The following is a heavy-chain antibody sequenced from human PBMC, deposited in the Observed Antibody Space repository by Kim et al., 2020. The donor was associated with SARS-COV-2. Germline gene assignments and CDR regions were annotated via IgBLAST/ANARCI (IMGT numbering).Heavy chain of an antibody. CDR2: INAGNGNT. V-gene: IGHV1-3*01. CDR3: ARVGSRSGSYFG. CDR1: GYTFTSYA. Sequence: ASVKVSCKASGYTFTSYAMHWVRQAPGQRLEWMGWINAGNGNTKYSQKFQGRVTITRDTSASTAYMELSSLRSEDTAVYYCARVGSRSGSYFGWGQGTLVTVSA. D-gene: IGHD1-26*01. J-gene: IGHJ4*02.